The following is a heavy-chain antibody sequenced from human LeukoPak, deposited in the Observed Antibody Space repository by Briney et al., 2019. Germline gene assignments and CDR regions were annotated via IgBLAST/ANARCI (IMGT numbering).Heavy chain of an antibody. CDR3: ARQVEMASFDY. V-gene: IGHV4-34*01. J-gene: IGHJ4*02. CDR1: GGSFSGYY. CDR2: INHSGST. D-gene: IGHD5-24*01. Sequence: SETLSLTCAVYGGSFSGYYWSWVRQPPGKGLEWIGEINHSGSTNYNPSLKSRVTISVDTSKNQFSLKLSSVTAADTAVYYCARQVEMASFDYWGQGTLVTVSS.